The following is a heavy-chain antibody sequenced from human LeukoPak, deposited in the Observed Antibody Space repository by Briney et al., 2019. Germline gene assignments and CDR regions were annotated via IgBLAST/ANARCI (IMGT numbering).Heavy chain of an antibody. CDR2: ISGYNGNT. D-gene: IGHD6-19*01. CDR1: GYTFTSYG. Sequence: ASVKVSCKAAGYTFTSYGISWVRQAPGQGLEWMGWISGYNGNTNYAQNLQGRVTMTTDTSTSTVYMELRSLRSDDTAVYSCARDLPAGSIPWGQGTLVTVSS. V-gene: IGHV1-18*01. CDR3: ARDLPAGSIP. J-gene: IGHJ5*02.